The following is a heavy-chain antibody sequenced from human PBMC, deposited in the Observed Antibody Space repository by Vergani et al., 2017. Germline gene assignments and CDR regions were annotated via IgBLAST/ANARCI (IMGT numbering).Heavy chain of an antibody. CDR2: ISYDGSNK. Sequence: QVQLVESGGGVVQPGRSLRLSCAASGFTFSSYGMHWVRQAPGKGLEWVAVISYDGSNKYYADSVKGRFTISRDNSKNTLYLQMNSLRAEDTAVYYCARDLSIAAAGTGFDYWGQGTLVTVSS. D-gene: IGHD6-13*01. CDR3: ARDLSIAAAGTGFDY. CDR1: GFTFSSYG. J-gene: IGHJ4*02. V-gene: IGHV3-30*03.